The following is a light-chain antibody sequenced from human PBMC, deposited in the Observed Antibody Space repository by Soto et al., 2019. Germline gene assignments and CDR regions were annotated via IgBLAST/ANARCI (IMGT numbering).Light chain of an antibody. J-gene: IGKJ4*01. CDR1: QSVSSN. Sequence: EIVMTQSPATLSVSPGERATLSCRASQSVSSNLAWYQQKPGQAPRLLIYDASTRATGSPARFSGRGSGTEFTLTISSLQSEDFAFYYCQQYHNWPPLTFGGGTKVEIK. V-gene: IGKV3-15*01. CDR2: DAS. CDR3: QQYHNWPPLT.